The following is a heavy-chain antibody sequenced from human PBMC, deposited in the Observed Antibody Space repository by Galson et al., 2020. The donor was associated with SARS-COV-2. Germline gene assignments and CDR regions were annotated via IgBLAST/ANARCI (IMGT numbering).Heavy chain of an antibody. V-gene: IGHV3-23*01. CDR1: DFSFASYS. D-gene: IGHD2-8*01. CDR3: TKLRTTNANWSDS. J-gene: IGHJ4*02. Sequence: GESLQISRVGTDFSFASYSMTSVRQAPGKGLEWVAGTRGSGYSASSTHYAASVEGRFVFSRDNSKNTVYLQMDSLGVEDTAVYDCTKLRTTNANWSDSWGLGTLVTVSS. CDR2: TRGSGYSASST.